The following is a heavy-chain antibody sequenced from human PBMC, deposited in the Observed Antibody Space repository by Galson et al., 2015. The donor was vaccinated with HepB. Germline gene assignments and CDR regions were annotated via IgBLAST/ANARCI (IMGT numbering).Heavy chain of an antibody. CDR2: IYYSGST. CDR3: ARIYWGGRYFDY. Sequence: LSLTCTVSGGSISSGGYYWSWIRQHPGKGLEWIGYIYYSGSTYYNPSLKSRVTISVDTSKNQFSLKLSSVTAADTAVYYCARIYWGGRYFDYWGQGTLVTVSS. CDR1: GGSISSGGYY. D-gene: IGHD7-27*01. J-gene: IGHJ4*02. V-gene: IGHV4-31*03.